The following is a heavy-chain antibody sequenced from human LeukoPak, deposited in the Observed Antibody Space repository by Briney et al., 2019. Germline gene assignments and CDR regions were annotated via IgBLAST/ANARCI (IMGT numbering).Heavy chain of an antibody. V-gene: IGHV3-23*01. Sequence: GGSLRLSCAASGFTFSSYSMSWVRQASGKGLEWVSAISGSGGRTYYADSVKGRFTISRDNSKNTLYLQINSPRAEDTAVYYCAKDFTMTTVSEYFQHWGQGTLVTVSS. D-gene: IGHD4-17*01. CDR1: GFTFSSYS. CDR3: AKDFTMTTVSEYFQH. CDR2: ISGSGGRT. J-gene: IGHJ1*01.